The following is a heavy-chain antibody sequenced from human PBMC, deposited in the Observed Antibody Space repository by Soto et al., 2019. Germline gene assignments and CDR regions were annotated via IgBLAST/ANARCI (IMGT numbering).Heavy chain of an antibody. CDR3: ARHYDS. CDR1: AGSLSRYD. Sequence: TLSLTCTGSAGSLSRYDKSWIRQPPGKGLEWIGYIYYSGSTNYNPSLKSRVTISVDTSKNQFSLKLSSVTAADTAVYYCARHYDSWGHGTLVTVS. V-gene: IGHV4-59*08. J-gene: IGHJ5*01. CDR2: IYYSGST.